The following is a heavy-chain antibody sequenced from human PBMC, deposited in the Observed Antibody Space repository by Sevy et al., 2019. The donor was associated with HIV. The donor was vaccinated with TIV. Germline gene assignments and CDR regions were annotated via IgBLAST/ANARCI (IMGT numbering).Heavy chain of an antibody. V-gene: IGHV3-30-3*01. CDR2: ISYDGSDK. CDR3: ARPRANYVDHYFFYAMDV. CDR1: GFALSNYYA. J-gene: IGHJ6*02. D-gene: IGHD4-17*01. Sequence: GGSLRLSCAASGFALSNYYAMHWVRQAPGKGLEWVALISYDGSDKYYAYSVKGRLTISRDNFKNTLYLQMNSLTTEDTAVYYCARPRANYVDHYFFYAMDVWGQGTTVPVSS.